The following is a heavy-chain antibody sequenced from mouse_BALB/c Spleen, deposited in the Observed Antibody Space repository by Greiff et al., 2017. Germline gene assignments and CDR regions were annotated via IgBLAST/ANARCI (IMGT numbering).Heavy chain of an antibody. Sequence: EVQRVESGGGLVQPKGSLKLSCAASGFTFNTYAMHWVCQAPGKGLEWVARIRSKSNNYATYYADSVKDRFTISRDDSQSMLYLQMNNLKTEDTAMYYCVRDDCGFAYWGQGTLVTVSA. CDR3: VRDDCGFAY. CDR2: IRSKSNNYAT. V-gene: IGHV10-3*03. J-gene: IGHJ3*01. CDR1: GFTFNTYA.